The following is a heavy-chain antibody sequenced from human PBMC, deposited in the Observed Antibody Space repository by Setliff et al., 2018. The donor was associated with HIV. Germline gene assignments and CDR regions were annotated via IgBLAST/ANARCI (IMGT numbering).Heavy chain of an antibody. Sequence: GESLTISCAASGFTFTNAWMNWVRQAPGKGLEWVGRIKSKPDGGTTDYAAVVKGRFTISRDDSINTLNLQMNSLKIDDTAVYYCTTDPDCGDDCSLAFWGQGTMVTVSS. CDR3: TTDPDCGDDCSLAF. CDR1: GFTFTNAW. V-gene: IGHV3-15*01. J-gene: IGHJ3*01. D-gene: IGHD2-21*01. CDR2: IKSKPDGGTT.